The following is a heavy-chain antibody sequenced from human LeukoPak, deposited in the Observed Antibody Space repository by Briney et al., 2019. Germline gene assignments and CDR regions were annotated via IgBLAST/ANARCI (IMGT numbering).Heavy chain of an antibody. Sequence: GGSLRLSCAASGFTFSSYEMNWVRQAPGKGLEWVSYISSTDSTIYYADPVKGRFTISRDNAKNFLYLQMNSLRAEDTAVYYCAKRRGLEVLYYYYMDVWGKGTTVTVSS. V-gene: IGHV3-48*03. D-gene: IGHD1-7*01. CDR1: GFTFSSYE. CDR2: ISSTDSTI. CDR3: AKRRGLEVLYYYYMDV. J-gene: IGHJ6*03.